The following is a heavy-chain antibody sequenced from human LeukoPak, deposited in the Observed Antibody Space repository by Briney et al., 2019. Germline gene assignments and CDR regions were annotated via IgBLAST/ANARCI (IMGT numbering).Heavy chain of an antibody. Sequence: PGGSLRLSCAASGFTFSSYSMIWVRQAPGKGLEWISYISSSSSTIYYADSVKGRFTISRDNAENSLYLQMNSLRDEGTAVYYCARDNPIVGATITLDYWGQGALVTVSS. V-gene: IGHV3-48*02. J-gene: IGHJ4*02. CDR2: ISSSSSTI. CDR1: GFTFSSYS. CDR3: ARDNPIVGATITLDY. D-gene: IGHD1-26*01.